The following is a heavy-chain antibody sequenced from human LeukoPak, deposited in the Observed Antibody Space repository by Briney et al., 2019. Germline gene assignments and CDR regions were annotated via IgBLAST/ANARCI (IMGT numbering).Heavy chain of an antibody. CDR2: IRYDGSNK. V-gene: IGHV3-30*02. Sequence: GGSLRLSCAASGFTFSSYGMHWVRQAPGKGLEWVAFIRYDGSNKYYADSVKGRFTISRDNSKNTLYLQMNSLRAEDTAVYYCEKESRAYCGGDCYSEYFQHWGQGTLVTVSS. CDR3: EKESRAYCGGDCYSEYFQH. J-gene: IGHJ1*01. CDR1: GFTFSSYG. D-gene: IGHD2-21*01.